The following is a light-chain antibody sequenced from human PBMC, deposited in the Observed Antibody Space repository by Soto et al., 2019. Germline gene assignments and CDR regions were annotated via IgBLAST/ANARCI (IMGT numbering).Light chain of an antibody. V-gene: IGKV1-27*01. CDR2: AAS. CDR3: QKCNSPPQP. CDR1: QGINKY. J-gene: IGKJ1*01. Sequence: DIQMTQSPSSLSASVGDRVTITCRASQGINKYLAWYQQKPGKAPTLLISAASTLHSGVPSRFSGGGSGTDFTLTISSLQPEDVAVYYCQKCNSPPQPFGQGTKVEIK.